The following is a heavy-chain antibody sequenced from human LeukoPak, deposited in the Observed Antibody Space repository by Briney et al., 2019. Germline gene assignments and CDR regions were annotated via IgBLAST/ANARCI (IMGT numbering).Heavy chain of an antibody. D-gene: IGHD6-13*01. CDR2: INPNSGGT. J-gene: IGHJ4*02. Sequence: ASVKVSCKASGYTFTGYYMHWVRQAPGQGLEWMGWINPNSGGTNYAQKFQGRVTMTRDTSISTAYMELSRLRSDDTAVYYCARSRGRHIAAAGCAIDYWGQGTLVTVSS. CDR3: ARSRGRHIAAAGCAIDY. V-gene: IGHV1-2*02. CDR1: GYTFTGYY.